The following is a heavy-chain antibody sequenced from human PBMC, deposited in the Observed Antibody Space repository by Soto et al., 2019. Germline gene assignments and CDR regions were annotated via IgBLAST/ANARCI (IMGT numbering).Heavy chain of an antibody. V-gene: IGHV3-20*03. CDR3: ARDHRWGYEYGDYGDS. CDR1: GFGFDEYG. CDR2: INRHGDST. J-gene: IGHJ4*02. D-gene: IGHD4-17*01. Sequence: EVSLVESGGGVVRPGGSLRLSFAASGFGFDEYGMSWVRQGPGKGLEWVSGINRHGDSTGYADSVKGRFTISRDNAKNSLYLQMNGLRAEDTAFYYCARDHRWGYEYGDYGDSWGQGTLVTVSS.